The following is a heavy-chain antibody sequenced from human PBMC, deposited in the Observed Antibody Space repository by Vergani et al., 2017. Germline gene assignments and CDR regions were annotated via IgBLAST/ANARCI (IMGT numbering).Heavy chain of an antibody. CDR2: INPSGGST. CDR3: ARGGSTHYYYYYMDV. J-gene: IGHJ6*03. Sequence: QVQLVQSGAEVKKPGASVKVSCKASGYTFTSYYMHWVRQAPGQGLEWMGIINPSGGSTSYAQKFQGRVTMTRDTSTSTVSMELSSLRSEDTAVYFCARGGSTHYYYYYMDVWGKGTTVTVSS. CDR1: GYTFTSYY. V-gene: IGHV1-46*03. D-gene: IGHD2-2*01.